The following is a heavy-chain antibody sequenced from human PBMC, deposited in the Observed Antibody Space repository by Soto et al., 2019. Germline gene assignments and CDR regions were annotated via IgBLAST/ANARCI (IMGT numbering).Heavy chain of an antibody. V-gene: IGHV3-33*01. Sequence: QVQLVESGGGVVQPGRSLRLSCAASGFTFSSYGMHWVRQAPGKGLEWVAVIWYDGSNKYYADSVKGRFTISRDNSKNTWYLKMNSLRPEDTAVYYCARDGVMVVVTAISPLAYGMDVWGQGPRSPSP. CDR1: GFTFSSYG. CDR2: IWYDGSNK. CDR3: ARDGVMVVVTAISPLAYGMDV. D-gene: IGHD2-21*02. J-gene: IGHJ6*02.